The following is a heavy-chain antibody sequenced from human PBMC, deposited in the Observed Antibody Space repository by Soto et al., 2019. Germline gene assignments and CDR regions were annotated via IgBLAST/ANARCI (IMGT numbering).Heavy chain of an antibody. CDR3: TRRTYYYYYGMDV. CDR2: IRSKANSYAT. V-gene: IGHV3-73*02. CDR1: GFTFSGSA. Sequence: EVQLVESGGGLVQPGGSLKLSCAASGFTFSGSAMHWVRQASGKGLEWVGRIRSKANSYATAYAASAKGRFTTSRDDSKNTAYLQMNSMKTEDTAVYYCTRRTYYYYYGMDVWGQGTTVTVSS. J-gene: IGHJ6*02.